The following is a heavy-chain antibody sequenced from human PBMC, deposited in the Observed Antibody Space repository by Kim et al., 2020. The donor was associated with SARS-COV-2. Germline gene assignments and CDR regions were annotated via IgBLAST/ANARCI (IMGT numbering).Heavy chain of an antibody. V-gene: IGHV3-13*01. CDR3: ARGRWYYDVCSGYKGGEYWFDP. Sequence: GGSLRLSCAASGFTFSSYDMHWVRQATGKGLEWVSAIGTAGDTYYPGSVKGRFTISRENAKNSLYLQMNSLRAGDTAVYYCARGRWYYDVCSGYKGGEYWFDPWGQGTLVTVSS. D-gene: IGHD3-3*01. CDR1: GFTFSSYD. CDR2: IGTAGDT. J-gene: IGHJ5*02.